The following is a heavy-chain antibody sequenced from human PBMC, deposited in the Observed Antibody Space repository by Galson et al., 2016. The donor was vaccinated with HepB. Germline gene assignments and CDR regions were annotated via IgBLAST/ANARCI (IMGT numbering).Heavy chain of an antibody. CDR2: ISGNDDST. Sequence: SLRLSCAASGFTFSSYAMSWVRQAPGKGLEWVSTISGNDDSTYYADSVEGRFTISRDNSKNKLYLQMNSLRAEDTAVYYCASVPYLRYFDWFGDYWGQGTLVTVSS. CDR1: GFTFSSYA. J-gene: IGHJ4*02. CDR3: ASVPYLRYFDWFGDY. V-gene: IGHV3-23*01. D-gene: IGHD3-9*01.